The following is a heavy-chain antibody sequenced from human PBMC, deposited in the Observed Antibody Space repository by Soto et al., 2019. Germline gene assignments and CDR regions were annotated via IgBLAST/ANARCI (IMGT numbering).Heavy chain of an antibody. CDR3: AKGDRTTAAGQGGSFDY. D-gene: IGHD6-13*01. J-gene: IGHJ4*02. CDR1: GFTFDDYA. CDR2: ISWNSGSI. V-gene: IGHV3-9*01. Sequence: GGSLRLSCAASGFTFDDYAMHWVRQAPGKGLEWVSGISWNSGSIGYADSVKGRFTISRDNAKNSLYLQMNSLRAEDTALYYCAKGDRTTAAGQGGSFDYWGQGTLVTVSS.